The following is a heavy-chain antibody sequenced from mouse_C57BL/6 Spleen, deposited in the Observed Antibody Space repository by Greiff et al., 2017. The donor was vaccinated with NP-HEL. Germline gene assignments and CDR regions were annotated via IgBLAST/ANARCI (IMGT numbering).Heavy chain of an antibody. V-gene: IGHV1-52*01. Sequence: VQLQQPGAELVRPGSSVKLSCKASGYTFTSYWMHWVKQRPIQGLEWIGNIDPSDSETHYNQKFKDKATLTVDKSSSTAYMQLSSLTSEDSAVYYCARSNWDPAWFAYWGQGTLVTVSA. D-gene: IGHD4-1*02. CDR2: IDPSDSET. CDR1: GYTFTSYW. J-gene: IGHJ3*01. CDR3: ARSNWDPAWFAY.